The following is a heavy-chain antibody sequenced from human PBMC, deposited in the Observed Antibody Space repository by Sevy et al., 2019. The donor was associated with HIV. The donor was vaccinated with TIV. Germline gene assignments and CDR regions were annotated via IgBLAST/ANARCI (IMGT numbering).Heavy chain of an antibody. J-gene: IGHJ4*02. D-gene: IGHD2-2*01. CDR2: TSYSGTT. Sequence: SETLSLTCSVSGDSISDYYWSWIRQPPGKGLEWIGYTSYSGTTNYSPSLESRVDISIGTSRKRFSLKLISVTAADTAMYYCARLRWDVVDAPGATPGCYFDFWGQGTLVTVSS. CDR1: GDSISDYY. V-gene: IGHV4-59*08. CDR3: ARLRWDVVDAPGATPGCYFDF.